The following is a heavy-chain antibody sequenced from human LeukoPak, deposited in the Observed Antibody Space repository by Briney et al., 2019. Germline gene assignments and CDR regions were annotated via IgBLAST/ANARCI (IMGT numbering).Heavy chain of an antibody. D-gene: IGHD3-22*01. Sequence: ASVKVSCKASGYTFTTYAMNWVRQAPGQGLEWMGWINTNTGNPTYAQAFTGRSVLSLDSSVSTAYLQISSLKAEDTAVYYCARDGEYYYDSSGYSRYYYYMDVWGKGTTVTVSS. CDR3: ARDGEYYYDSSGYSRYYYYMDV. J-gene: IGHJ6*03. CDR1: GYTFTTYA. CDR2: INTNTGNP. V-gene: IGHV7-4-1*02.